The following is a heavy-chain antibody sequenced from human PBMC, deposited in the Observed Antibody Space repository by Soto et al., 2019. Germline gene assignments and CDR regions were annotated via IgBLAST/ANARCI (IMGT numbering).Heavy chain of an antibody. V-gene: IGHV3-23*01. CDR2: ISAGSEGA. CDR3: ARDLWWYLH. D-gene: IGHD2-15*01. Sequence: EVQLLESGGGLVQPGGALRLSCAASGFTSSSHAMSWVRQAPGKGLEWISSISAGSEGAYYADSVKGRFTISRDNSNNTLYLQMNRLRAEDTAVYYCARDLWWYLHWGQGTLVTVSS. J-gene: IGHJ4*02. CDR1: GFTSSSHA.